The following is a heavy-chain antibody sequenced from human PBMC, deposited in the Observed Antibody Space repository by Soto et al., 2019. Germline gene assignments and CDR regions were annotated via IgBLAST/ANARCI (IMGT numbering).Heavy chain of an antibody. J-gene: IGHJ4*02. Sequence: GGSLRLSCAASGFTFGNYWMHWVRQAPGKGLEWVPRMNSDGSTTNYADSVKGRFTVSRDNARNTLHLQMNSLRAEDTAVYYCATAEVDYWGPGTLVTVSS. V-gene: IGHV3-74*01. CDR2: MNSDGSTT. CDR3: ATAEVDY. CDR1: GFTFGNYW.